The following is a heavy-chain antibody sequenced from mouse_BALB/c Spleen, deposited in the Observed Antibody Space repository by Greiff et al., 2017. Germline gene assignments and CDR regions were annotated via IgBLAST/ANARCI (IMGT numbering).Heavy chain of an antibody. CDR2: ISSGGGST. Sequence: DVKLVESGGGLVKPGGSLKLSCAASGFAFSSYDMSWVRQTPEKRLEWVAYISSGGGSTYYPDTVKGRFTISRDNAKNTLYLQMSSLKSEDTAMYYCARHYYGSRNFDYWGQGTTLTVSS. CDR3: ARHYYGSRNFDY. CDR1: GFAFSSYD. D-gene: IGHD1-1*01. J-gene: IGHJ2*01. V-gene: IGHV5-12-1*01.